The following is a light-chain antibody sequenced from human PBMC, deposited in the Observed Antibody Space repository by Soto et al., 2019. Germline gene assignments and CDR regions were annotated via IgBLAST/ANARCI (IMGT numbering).Light chain of an antibody. CDR3: QKYYSDPFS. J-gene: IGKJ3*01. CDR1: QDISNY. CDR2: AAS. Sequence: DIQMTQSPSSLPASVGDRVTSTCRASQDISNYLAWYQQKPGKVPKLLIYAASTLQSGVPSRFSGSGFGTDFTLSISSLQPEDVATYYCQKYYSDPFSFGPGTKVEIK. V-gene: IGKV1-27*01.